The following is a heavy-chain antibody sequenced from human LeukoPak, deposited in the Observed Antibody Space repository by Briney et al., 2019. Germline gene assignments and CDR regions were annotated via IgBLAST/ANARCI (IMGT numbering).Heavy chain of an antibody. Sequence: GGSLRLSCAASGFTFSSYAMSWVRQAPGKGLEWVSAISGSGGSTYYADSVKGRFTISRDNSKNTPYLQMNSLRAEDTAVYYCAKVGVRGVSYYYGMDVWGQGTTVTVSS. V-gene: IGHV3-23*01. J-gene: IGHJ6*02. D-gene: IGHD3-10*01. CDR3: AKVGVRGVSYYYGMDV. CDR1: GFTFSSYA. CDR2: ISGSGGST.